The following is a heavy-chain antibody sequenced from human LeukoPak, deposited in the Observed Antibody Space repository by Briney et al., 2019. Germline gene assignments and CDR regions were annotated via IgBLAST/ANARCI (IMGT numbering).Heavy chain of an antibody. Sequence: PGGSLRLSCAASGFTFSSYEMNWVRQAPGKGLEWVSYISSSGSTIYYADSVKGRFTISRDNSKNTLYLQMNSLRAEDTAVYYCAKDRRQLHLYWGQGTLVTVSS. CDR2: ISSSGSTI. CDR3: AKDRRQLHLY. CDR1: GFTFSSYE. J-gene: IGHJ4*02. D-gene: IGHD6-6*01. V-gene: IGHV3-48*03.